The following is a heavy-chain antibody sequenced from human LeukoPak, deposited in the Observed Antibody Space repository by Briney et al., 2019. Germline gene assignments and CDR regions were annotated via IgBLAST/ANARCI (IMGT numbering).Heavy chain of an antibody. CDR3: VRGGRAPDV. J-gene: IGHJ6*02. Sequence: ASVRVSCKASGGTFSRYAISWVRQAPGQGLEWMGWISTYNGNTNYPQKLQGRVTVTTDTSTTTAYMELSSLTSDDTAVYYCVRGGRAPDVWGQGTTVTVSS. CDR1: GGTFSRYA. CDR2: ISTYNGNT. V-gene: IGHV1-18*01.